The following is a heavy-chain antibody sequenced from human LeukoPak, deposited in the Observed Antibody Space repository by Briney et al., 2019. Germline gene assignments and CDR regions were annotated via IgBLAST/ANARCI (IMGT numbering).Heavy chain of an antibody. CDR1: GYTFTSYY. Sequence: ASVKVSCKASGYTFTSYYMHWVRQAPGQGLEWMGIINPSGGSTSYAQKFQGRVTMTRDMSTSTAYMELRSLRSDDTAVYYCARDSPEAAAGTRGFDPWGQGTLVTVSS. J-gene: IGHJ5*02. D-gene: IGHD6-13*01. CDR3: ARDSPEAAAGTRGFDP. CDR2: INPSGGST. V-gene: IGHV1-46*01.